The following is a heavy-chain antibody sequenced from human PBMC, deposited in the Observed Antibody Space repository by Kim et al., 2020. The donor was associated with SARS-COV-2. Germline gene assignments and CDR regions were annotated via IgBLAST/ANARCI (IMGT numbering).Heavy chain of an antibody. J-gene: IGHJ6*02. D-gene: IGHD6-13*01. CDR3: ARLKGRRSWIKIHYYGMDV. Sequence: GESLKISCKGSGYSFTSYWIGWVRQMPGKGLEWMGIIYPGDSDTRYSPSFQGQVTISADKSISTAYLQWSSLKASDTAMYYCARLKGRRSWIKIHYYGMDVWGQGTTVTVSS. CDR1: GYSFTSYW. V-gene: IGHV5-51*01. CDR2: IYPGDSDT.